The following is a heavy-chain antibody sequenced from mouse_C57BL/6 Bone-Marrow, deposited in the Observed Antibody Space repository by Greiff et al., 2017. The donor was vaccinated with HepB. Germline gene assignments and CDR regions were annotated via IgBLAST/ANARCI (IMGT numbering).Heavy chain of an antibody. Sequence: VQLQESGAELVRPGASVTLSCKASGYTFTDYEMHWVKQTPVHGLEWIGAIDPETGGTAYNQKFKGKAILTADKSSSTAYMELRSLTSEDSAVYYCTQLRDYAMDYWGQGTSVTVSS. CDR1: GYTFTDYE. D-gene: IGHD1-1*01. J-gene: IGHJ4*01. V-gene: IGHV1-15*01. CDR2: IDPETGGT. CDR3: TQLRDYAMDY.